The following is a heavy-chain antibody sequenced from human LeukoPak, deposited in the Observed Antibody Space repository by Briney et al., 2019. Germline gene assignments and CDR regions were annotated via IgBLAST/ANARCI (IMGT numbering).Heavy chain of an antibody. J-gene: IGHJ3*02. CDR1: GGTFSGYA. V-gene: IGHV1-69*05. CDR3: ARREGYCSSTSCRDAFDI. CDR2: IIPIFGTA. D-gene: IGHD2-2*01. Sequence: ASVKVSCKASGGTFSGYAISWVRQAPGQGLEWMGGIIPIFGTANYAQKFQGRVTITTDESTSTAYMELSSLRSEDTAVYYCARREGYCSSTSCRDAFDIWGQGTMVTVSS.